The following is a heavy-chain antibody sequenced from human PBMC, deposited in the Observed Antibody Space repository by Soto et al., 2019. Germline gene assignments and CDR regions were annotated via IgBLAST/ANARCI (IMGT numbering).Heavy chain of an antibody. Sequence: QAQLVQSGAEVKKPGSSVKVSCKASGGTFSSFAISWVRQAPGQGLEWMGGIIPIFGTTNYAQKFQGRVTITADESTSTAYMEVTTLRSEDTAVYYCARDRDHTYDYWGQGTLVTVSS. CDR1: GGTFSSFA. CDR3: ARDRDHTYDY. CDR2: IIPIFGTT. J-gene: IGHJ4*02. V-gene: IGHV1-69*01.